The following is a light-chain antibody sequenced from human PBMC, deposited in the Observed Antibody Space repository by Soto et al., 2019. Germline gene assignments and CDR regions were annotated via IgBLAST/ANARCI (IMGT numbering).Light chain of an antibody. J-gene: IGKJ5*01. Sequence: DIQMTQSPSAMSASVGDRVTITCRASQGIHKYLAWFQQKPGQVPKRLIYGASNLQSGVPSRFSGSGSATEFTLTIGSLPTEDFATYDDLQHNFYPPTVGQGTRLE. CDR1: QGIHKY. CDR3: LQHNFYPPT. CDR2: GAS. V-gene: IGKV1-17*03.